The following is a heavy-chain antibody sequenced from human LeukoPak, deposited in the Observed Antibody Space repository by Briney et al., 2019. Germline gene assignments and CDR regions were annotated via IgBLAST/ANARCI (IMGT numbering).Heavy chain of an antibody. CDR1: GFTFSSYW. CDR2: INSDGRST. V-gene: IGHV3-74*01. Sequence: GGSLRLSCAASGFTFSSYWVHWVRQAPGKGLVWVSRINSDGRSTSYADSVKGRFTISRDNAKNTLYLQMNSLRAEDTAVYYCARNRMTTVNWFDPWGQGTLVTVSS. D-gene: IGHD4-17*01. J-gene: IGHJ5*02. CDR3: ARNRMTTVNWFDP.